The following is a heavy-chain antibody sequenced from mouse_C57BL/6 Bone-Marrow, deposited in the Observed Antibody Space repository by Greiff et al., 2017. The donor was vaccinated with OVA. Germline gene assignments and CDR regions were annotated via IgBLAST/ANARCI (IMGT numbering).Heavy chain of an antibody. V-gene: IGHV1-39*01. D-gene: IGHD2-5*01. CDR1: GYSFTDYN. CDR2: INPNSGTT. J-gene: IGHJ4*01. CDR3: ASYSNYVGGYAMDY. Sequence: VQLQQSGPELVKPGASVKISCKASGYSFTDYNMNWVKQSTGQSLEWIGVINPNSGTTSYNPKFKGKATLTVDQSSSTAYMQLNSLTSEDAAVYYCASYSNYVGGYAMDYWGQGTSVTVSS.